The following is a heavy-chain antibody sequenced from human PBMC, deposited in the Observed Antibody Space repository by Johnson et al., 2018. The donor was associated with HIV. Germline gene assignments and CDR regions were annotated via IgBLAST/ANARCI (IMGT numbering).Heavy chain of an antibody. CDR3: ARELYAILGAVDI. V-gene: IGHV3-30*02. CDR2: IRYDGSNK. CDR1: GFTFSSYG. D-gene: IGHD1-26*01. J-gene: IGHJ3*02. Sequence: QVQLVESGGGVVQPGGSLRLSCAASGFTFSSYGMHWVRQAPGKGLEWVAFIRYDGSNKYYADSVKGRFTISRDNAKNSLYLQMNSLRAEDTALYYCARELYAILGAVDIWGQGTMVIVSS.